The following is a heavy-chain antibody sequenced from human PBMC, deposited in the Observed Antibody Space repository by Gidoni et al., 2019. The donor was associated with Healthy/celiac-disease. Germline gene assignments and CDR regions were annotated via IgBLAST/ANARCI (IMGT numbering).Heavy chain of an antibody. J-gene: IGHJ6*03. CDR3: AKDKDPDDYYYYYMDV. CDR1: GFTFSSYA. Sequence: EVQLLESGGGLVQPGGSLRLSCAASGFTFSSYAMSWGRQPPGKGLEWVSAISGSGGSTYYADSVKGRFTISRDNSKNTLYLQMNSLRAEDTAVYYCAKDKDPDDYYYYYMDVWGKGTTVTVSS. CDR2: ISGSGGST. V-gene: IGHV3-23*01.